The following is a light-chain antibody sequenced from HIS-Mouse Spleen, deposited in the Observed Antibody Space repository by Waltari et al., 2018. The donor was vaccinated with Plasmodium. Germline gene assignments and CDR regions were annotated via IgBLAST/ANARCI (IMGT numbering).Light chain of an antibody. J-gene: IGLJ2*01. CDR3: CSYAGSYTLV. CDR1: STAVGGYNY. V-gene: IGLV2-11*01. CDR2: DVS. Sequence: QSALTQPRSVSGSPGQSVTTPCTGTSTAVGGYNYVPWYQQHPGKAPKLMIYDVSKRPSGVPDRFSGSKSGNTASLTISGLQAEDEADYYCCSYAGSYTLVFGGGTKLTVL.